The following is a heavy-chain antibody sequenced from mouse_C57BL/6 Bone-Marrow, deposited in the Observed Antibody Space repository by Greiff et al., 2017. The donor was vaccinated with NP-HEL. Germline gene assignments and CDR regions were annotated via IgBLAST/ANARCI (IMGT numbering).Heavy chain of an antibody. CDR2: ISSGGSYT. J-gene: IGHJ2*01. CDR1: GFTFSSYG. V-gene: IGHV5-6*01. Sequence: EVQLVESGGDLVKPGGSLKLSCAASGFTFSSYGMSWVRQTPDKRLEWVATISSGGSYTYYPDSVKGRFTISRDNAKNTLYLQMSSLKSEDTAMYYCARETYSNYFDYWGQGTTLTVSS. D-gene: IGHD2-5*01. CDR3: ARETYSNYFDY.